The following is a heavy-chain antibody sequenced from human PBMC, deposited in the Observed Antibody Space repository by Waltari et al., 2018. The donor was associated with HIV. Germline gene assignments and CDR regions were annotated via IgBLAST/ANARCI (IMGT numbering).Heavy chain of an antibody. CDR1: GGSISSYY. Sequence: QVQLQESGPGLVKPSETLSLTCTVSGGSISSYYWSWIRQPPGKGLEWIGDIYYSGSTNYNPSLKSRVTISVDTSKNQFSLKLSSVTAADTAVYYCARSGSYRGYFDYWGQGTLVTVSS. J-gene: IGHJ4*02. D-gene: IGHD1-26*01. CDR2: IYYSGST. V-gene: IGHV4-59*01. CDR3: ARSGSYRGYFDY.